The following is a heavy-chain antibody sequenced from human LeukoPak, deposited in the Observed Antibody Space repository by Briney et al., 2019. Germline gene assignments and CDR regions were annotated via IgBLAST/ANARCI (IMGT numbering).Heavy chain of an antibody. CDR2: VNHSGSA. D-gene: IGHD6-13*01. Sequence: SETLSLTCAVYGGSFSGHYRSWIRQFTGKGLEWIGEVNHSGSANYNPSLKSRVTISAGTSKNQFSLELSSVTAADTAVYFCARAARAGDKRFDYWGQGTLVTVSS. V-gene: IGHV4-34*01. CDR1: GGSFSGHY. J-gene: IGHJ4*02. CDR3: ARAARAGDKRFDY.